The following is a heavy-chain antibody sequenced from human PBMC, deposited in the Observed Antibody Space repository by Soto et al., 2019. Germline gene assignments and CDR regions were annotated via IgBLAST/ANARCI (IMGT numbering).Heavy chain of an antibody. CDR3: AKGRGGSGSLTPRVDF. V-gene: IGHV3-23*01. CDR2: ISGGGDTP. J-gene: IGHJ4*02. Sequence: EVQLLESGGGLVQPGGSLRLSCAASGFTFNNYAMTWVRQAPGKGLEWVSAISGGGDTPSYADSVKGRFTVSRDGSKSTLYLQMSSLRAEDPALYYCAKGRGGSGSLTPRVDFWGQGTLVTVSS. CDR1: GFTFNNYA. D-gene: IGHD3-10*01.